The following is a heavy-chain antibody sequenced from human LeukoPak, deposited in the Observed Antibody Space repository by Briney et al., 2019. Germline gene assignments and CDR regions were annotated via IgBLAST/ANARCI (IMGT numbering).Heavy chain of an antibody. Sequence: GWALRLSCTAFGCTLDHYWLNWVRQAPAKGPEGEAYIKQDGSVEHYLDSVKDRFNISRDHAKNSLTLQMNSLRYEDRAVYYCARWAGVIDFCGQGTPVTVSS. J-gene: IGHJ4*02. D-gene: IGHD3-10*01. CDR3: ARWAGVIDF. V-gene: IGHV3-7*01. CDR1: GCTLDHYW. CDR2: IKQDGSVE.